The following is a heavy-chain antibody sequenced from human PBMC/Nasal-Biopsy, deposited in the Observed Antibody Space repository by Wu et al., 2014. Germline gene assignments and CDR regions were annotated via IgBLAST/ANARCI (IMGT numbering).Heavy chain of an antibody. Sequence: AISGTVSLAILLLGTGSGSPPSRGLEWLGRTYYRSQWFSDYASSFKGRITITADTSKNQFSLQLNFVTPEDTAVYYCARGFSSGFDYWGQGTLVTVSS. D-gene: IGHD3-10*01. CDR1: GTVSLAILLL. V-gene: IGHV6-1*01. CDR3: ARGFSSGFDY. J-gene: IGHJ4*02. CDR2: TYYRSQWFS.